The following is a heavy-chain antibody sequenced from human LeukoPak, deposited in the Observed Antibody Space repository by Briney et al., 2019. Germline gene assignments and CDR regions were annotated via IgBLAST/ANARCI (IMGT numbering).Heavy chain of an antibody. CDR1: RFSLSTRGLC. CDR2: PDCDDDN. J-gene: IGHJ4*02. V-gene: IGHV2-70*11. D-gene: IGHD2-15*01. Sequence: SGPALVKPTQTLTLTCTFSRFSLSTRGLCVSWIRQPPRKALEWLARPDCDDDNYYSTSLKTRLTISKDTSKNQVVLTMTNMDPVDTATYYGARTYCSGGRCYYDYWGQGTLATVSS. CDR3: ARTYCSGGRCYYDY.